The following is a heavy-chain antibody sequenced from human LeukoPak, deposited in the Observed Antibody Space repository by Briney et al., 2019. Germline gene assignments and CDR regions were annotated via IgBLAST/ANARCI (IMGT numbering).Heavy chain of an antibody. CDR2: IYYSGST. Sequence: SETLSLTCTVSGDSISSYYWSWIRQPPGKGLEWIGYIYYSGSTNYNPSLKSRVTISVDTSKNQFSLKLSSVTAADTAVYYCARVRYSGYDWMGAFDIWGQGTMVTVSS. D-gene: IGHD5-12*01. CDR1: GDSISSYY. V-gene: IGHV4-59*01. CDR3: ARVRYSGYDWMGAFDI. J-gene: IGHJ3*02.